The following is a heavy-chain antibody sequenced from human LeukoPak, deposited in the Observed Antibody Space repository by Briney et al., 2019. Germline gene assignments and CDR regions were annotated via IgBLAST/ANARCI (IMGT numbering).Heavy chain of an antibody. CDR1: GGSISSSSYY. CDR2: IYYSGST. CDR3: ARRISDAFDI. V-gene: IGHV4-39*01. Sequence: PSETLSLTCTVSGGSISSSSYYWGWIRQPPWKGLEWIGSIYYSGSTYYNPSLKSRVTISVDASKNQFSLKLSSVTAADTAVYYCARRISDAFDIWGQGTMVTVSS. J-gene: IGHJ3*02.